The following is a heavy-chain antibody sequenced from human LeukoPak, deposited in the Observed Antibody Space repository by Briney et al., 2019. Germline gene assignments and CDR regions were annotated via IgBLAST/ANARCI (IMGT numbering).Heavy chain of an antibody. CDR2: IIPIFGTA. V-gene: IGHV1-69*13. CDR3: ASSFADSSTAVAGTPPLLFDY. J-gene: IGHJ4*02. CDR1: GGTFSSYA. Sequence: GASVTVSCTASGGTFSSYAISWVRQAPGQGLEWMGGIIPIFGTANYAQKFQGRVTITADESTSTAYMELSSLRSEDTAVYYCASSFADSSTAVAGTPPLLFDYWGQGTLVTVSS. D-gene: IGHD6-19*01.